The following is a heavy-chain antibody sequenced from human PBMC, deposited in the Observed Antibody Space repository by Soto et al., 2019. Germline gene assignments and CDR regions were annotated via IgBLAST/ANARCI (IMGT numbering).Heavy chain of an antibody. CDR3: GRDSAYSFDY. CDR2: IGTRASNV. V-gene: IGHV3-48*01. J-gene: IGHJ4*02. D-gene: IGHD2-15*01. CDR1: GFTFSDYS. Sequence: EVQLVESGGGLVQPGGSLRLSCTASGFTFSDYSMNWVRQAPGKGLEWASYIGTRASNVYYASSVEGRFSISRDNAKNSLYLQMDDLGAEDTAVYYCGRDSAYSFDYWGQGILVTVSP.